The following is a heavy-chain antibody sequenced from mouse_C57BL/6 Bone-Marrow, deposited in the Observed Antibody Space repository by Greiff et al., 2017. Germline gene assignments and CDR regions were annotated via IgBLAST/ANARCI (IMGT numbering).Heavy chain of an antibody. CDR3: ARGDHGSSFYGSYYFDY. Sequence: QVQLQQSGPELVKPGASVKLSCKASGYTFTSYDINWVKQRPGQGLEWIGWIYPRDGSTKYNEKFKGKATLTVDTSSSTAYMELHSLTSEDSAVYFCARGDHGSSFYGSYYFDYWGQGTTLTVSS. CDR2: IYPRDGST. J-gene: IGHJ2*01. D-gene: IGHD1-1*01. CDR1: GYTFTSYD. V-gene: IGHV1-85*01.